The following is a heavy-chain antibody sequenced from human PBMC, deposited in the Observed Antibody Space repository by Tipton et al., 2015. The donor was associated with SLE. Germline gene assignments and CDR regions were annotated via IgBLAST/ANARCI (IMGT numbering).Heavy chain of an antibody. V-gene: IGHV4-59*11. D-gene: IGHD2-21*01. CDR2: IYYSGST. Sequence: LRLSCTVSGGSISSHYWSWIRQPPGKGLEWIGYIYYSGSTNYNPSLKSRVTISVDTSKNQFSLKLSSVTAADTAVYYCARGDSAYWGQGTLVTVSS. CDR1: GGSISSHY. CDR3: ARGDSAY. J-gene: IGHJ4*02.